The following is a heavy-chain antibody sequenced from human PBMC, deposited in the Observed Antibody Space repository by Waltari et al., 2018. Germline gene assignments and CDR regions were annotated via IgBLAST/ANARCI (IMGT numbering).Heavy chain of an antibody. V-gene: IGHV3-74*01. CDR3: ASHRPGGYGMDV. Sequence: MCWGRQVPGKGLVWVSTITSDGSRTSYADSVKGLFTISRDNAKNTLYLQTNSLRAEDTAVYYCASHRPGGYGMDVWGHGTTVTVSS. D-gene: IGHD2-15*01. J-gene: IGHJ6*02. CDR2: ITSDGSRT.